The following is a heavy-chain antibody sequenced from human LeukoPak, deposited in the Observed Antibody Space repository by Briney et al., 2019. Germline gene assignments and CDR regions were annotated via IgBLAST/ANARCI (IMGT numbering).Heavy chain of an antibody. D-gene: IGHD3-22*01. V-gene: IGHV3-7*03. J-gene: IGHJ4*02. CDR3: AKDQGLGNFYDSSGYFGLFDY. Sequence: PGGSLRLSCAASGFSFTTYWMSWVRQAPGKGLEWVANIKQDGTEKYYVDSVKGRFTISRDNSKNTLYLQMNSLRAEDTAVYYCAKDQGLGNFYDSSGYFGLFDYWGQGTLVTVSS. CDR2: IKQDGTEK. CDR1: GFSFTTYW.